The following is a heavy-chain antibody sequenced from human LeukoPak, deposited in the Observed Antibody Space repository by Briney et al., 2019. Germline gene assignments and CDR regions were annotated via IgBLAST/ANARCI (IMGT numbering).Heavy chain of an antibody. CDR2: IFTDGSTT. V-gene: IGHV3-74*01. D-gene: IGHD2-21*02. Sequence: GGSLRLSCVASEFNFFSYGMQWVRQAPGKGLVWVSRIFTDGSTTSYADSVKGRFTISRDNAKNTLYLQMNSLRAEDTAVYYCARELPREVTLDYWGQGTLITVSP. CDR1: EFNFFSYG. CDR3: ARELPREVTLDY. J-gene: IGHJ4*01.